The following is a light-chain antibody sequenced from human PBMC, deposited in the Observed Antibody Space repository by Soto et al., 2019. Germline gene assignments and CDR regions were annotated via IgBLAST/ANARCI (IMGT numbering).Light chain of an antibody. Sequence: DIQMTQSPSTLSASVGDRVTITCRASQSISSWLAWYQQKPGKVPKLLIYKAFRLEGGVPSRFSGSGSGTEFTLTISSLQPDDVATYYCQRYNSYPLTFGGGTKVEIK. V-gene: IGKV1-5*03. J-gene: IGKJ4*01. CDR3: QRYNSYPLT. CDR2: KAF. CDR1: QSISSW.